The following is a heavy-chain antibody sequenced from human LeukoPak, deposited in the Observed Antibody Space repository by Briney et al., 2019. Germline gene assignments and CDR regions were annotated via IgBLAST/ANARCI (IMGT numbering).Heavy chain of an antibody. Sequence: PGGSLRLSCAASGFTFGSYAMSWVRQAPGKGLEWVSAISGSGGSTYYADSVKGRFTISRDNSKNTLYLQMNSLRAEDTAVYYCARDYDFWSGPPDYWGQGTLVTVSS. CDR1: GFTFGSYA. D-gene: IGHD3-3*01. CDR2: ISGSGGST. CDR3: ARDYDFWSGPPDY. V-gene: IGHV3-23*01. J-gene: IGHJ4*02.